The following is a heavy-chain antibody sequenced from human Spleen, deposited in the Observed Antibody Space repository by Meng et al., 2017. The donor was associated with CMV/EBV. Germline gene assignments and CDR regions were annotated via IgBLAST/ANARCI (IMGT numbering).Heavy chain of an antibody. J-gene: IGHJ6*02. D-gene: IGHD4-23*01. V-gene: IGHV3-74*01. CDR2: INSDGSST. CDR1: GFTFSSYR. Sequence: GGSLRLSCAASGFTFSSYRMHWVRQAPGKGLVWVSRINSDGSSTSYADSVKGRFTISRDNAKNTLYLQMNSLRAEDTAVYYCARMPVPVGYYYYGMDVWGQGTTVTVSS. CDR3: ARMPVPVGYYYYGMDV.